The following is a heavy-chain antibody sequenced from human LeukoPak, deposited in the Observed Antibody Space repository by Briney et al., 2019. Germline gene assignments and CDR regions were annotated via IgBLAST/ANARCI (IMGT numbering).Heavy chain of an antibody. Sequence: SVKVSCKASGGTFSRYTISWVRQAPGQGLEWMGRIIPILGIANYAQKFQGRVTITADKSTSTAYMELSSLRSEDTAVYYCARTTTVTREYFQHWGPGTLVTVSS. CDR1: GGTFSRYT. V-gene: IGHV1-69*02. CDR3: ARTTTVTREYFQH. J-gene: IGHJ1*01. CDR2: IIPILGIA. D-gene: IGHD4-11*01.